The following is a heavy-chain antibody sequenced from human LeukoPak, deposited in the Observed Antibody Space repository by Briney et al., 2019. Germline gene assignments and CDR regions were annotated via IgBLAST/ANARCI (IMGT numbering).Heavy chain of an antibody. V-gene: IGHV4-34*01. Sequence: SETLSLTCAVYGGSFSGYYWSWIRQPPGKGLEWIGEINHSGRINYNPSPKSRVTISVDTSKNQFSLKLTSVTAADTAVYYCARGGRSEYYGSASHDYWGQGILVTVSS. J-gene: IGHJ4*02. CDR3: ARGGRSEYYGSASHDY. D-gene: IGHD3-10*01. CDR2: INHSGRI. CDR1: GGSFSGYY.